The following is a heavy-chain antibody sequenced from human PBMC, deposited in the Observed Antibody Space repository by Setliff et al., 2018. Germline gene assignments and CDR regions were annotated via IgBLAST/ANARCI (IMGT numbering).Heavy chain of an antibody. CDR1: GGSISSYY. V-gene: IGHV4-4*07. Sequence: SETLSLTCTVSGGSISSYYWSWIRQPAGKGLEWIGHIYIGGSANYNPSLKSRVTMSIDTSKNQFSLKLISVTAADMAVYYCAREQWLDPPGYYYMDVWAKGTTVTVS. D-gene: IGHD6-19*01. CDR2: IYIGGSA. CDR3: AREQWLDPPGYYYMDV. J-gene: IGHJ6*03.